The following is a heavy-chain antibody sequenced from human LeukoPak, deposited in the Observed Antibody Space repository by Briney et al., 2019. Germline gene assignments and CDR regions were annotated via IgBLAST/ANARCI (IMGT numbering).Heavy chain of an antibody. V-gene: IGHV2-70*11. CDR3: ARSATYYYDSSGQLNFDY. D-gene: IGHD3-22*01. J-gene: IGHJ4*02. Sequence: SGPALVKPTQTPTLTCTFSGFSLSTSGMCVSWIRQPPGKALEWLARIDWDDDKYYSTSLKTRLTISKDTSKNQVVLTMTNMDPVDTATYYCARSATYYYDSSGQLNFDYWGQGTLVTVSS. CDR2: IDWDDDK. CDR1: GFSLSTSGMC.